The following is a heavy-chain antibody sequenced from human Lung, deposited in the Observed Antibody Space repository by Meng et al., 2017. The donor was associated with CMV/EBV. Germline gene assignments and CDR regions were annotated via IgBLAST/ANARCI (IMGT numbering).Heavy chain of an antibody. CDR2: IWPGDSDT. V-gene: IGHV5-51*01. J-gene: IGHJ6*02. CDR1: GYNFTTYW. Sequence: XVSCKPSGYNFTTYWIGWVRQMPGKVLEWMGIIWPGDSDTRYSPSFQGHVTISVYKSINVAYLQWSSLKASDAAMYYCARRDRSYALDVWGQGTTVTVSS. D-gene: IGHD2-15*01. CDR3: ARRDRSYALDV.